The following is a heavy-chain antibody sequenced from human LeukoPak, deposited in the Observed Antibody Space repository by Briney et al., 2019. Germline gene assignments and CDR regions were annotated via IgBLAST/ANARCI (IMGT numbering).Heavy chain of an antibody. CDR2: IWFDGSNK. Sequence: GGSLRLSCAASGFIFSSYAMHWVRQAPGKGLEWVAIIWFDGSNKYHADSVKGRFTISRDNAKDSLYLQMNSLRAEDTAVYYCARDLTDDFWSGYHFDYWGQGTLVTVSS. CDR1: GFIFSSYA. D-gene: IGHD3-3*01. V-gene: IGHV3-33*01. CDR3: ARDLTDDFWSGYHFDY. J-gene: IGHJ4*02.